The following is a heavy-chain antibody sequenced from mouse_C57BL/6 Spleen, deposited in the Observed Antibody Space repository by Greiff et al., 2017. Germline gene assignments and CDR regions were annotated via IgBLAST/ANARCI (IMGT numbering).Heavy chain of an antibody. CDR1: GYTFTSYW. CDR2: IYPSDSET. D-gene: IGHD4-1*02. Sequence: QVQLQQPGAELVRPGSSVKLSCKASGYTFTSYWMDWVKQRPGQGLEWIGNIYPSDSETPYTQKFKDKATLTVDKSSSTAYIQLRSLTSEDSAVDCCARAATGTIDYCDYWGQGTTLTVSS. V-gene: IGHV1-61*01. CDR3: ARAATGTIDYCDY. J-gene: IGHJ2*01.